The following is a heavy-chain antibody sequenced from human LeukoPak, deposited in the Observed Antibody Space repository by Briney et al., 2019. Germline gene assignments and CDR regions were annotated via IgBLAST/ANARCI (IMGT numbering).Heavy chain of an antibody. V-gene: IGHV3-21*01. J-gene: IGHJ6*03. CDR2: ISSSSSYI. D-gene: IGHD3-3*01. CDR3: ARDRVTIFGVVRLDMDV. CDR1: GFTFSSYS. Sequence: GGSLRLSCAASGFTFSSYSMNWVRQAPGKGLEWVSSISSSSSYIYYADSVKGRFTISRDNAKNSLYLQMNSLRAEDTAVYYCARDRVTIFGVVRLDMDVWGKGTTVTVSS.